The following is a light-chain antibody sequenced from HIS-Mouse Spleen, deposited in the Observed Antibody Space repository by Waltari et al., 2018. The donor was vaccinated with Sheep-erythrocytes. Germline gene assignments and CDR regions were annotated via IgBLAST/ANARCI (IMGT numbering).Light chain of an antibody. CDR3: YSTDSSGNHRV. V-gene: IGLV3-10*01. CDR1: AFAKKY. Sequence: SSALTPPPSVSVSPGQTARNTCSGAAFAKKYAYLYQQKSGQAPVLVIYEDSKRPSGIPERFSGSSSGTMATLTISGAQVEDEADYYCYSTDSSGNHRVFGGGTKLTVL. CDR2: EDS. J-gene: IGLJ3*02.